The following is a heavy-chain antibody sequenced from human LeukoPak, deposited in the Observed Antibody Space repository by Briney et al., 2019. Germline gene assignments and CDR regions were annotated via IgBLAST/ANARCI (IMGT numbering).Heavy chain of an antibody. CDR1: GFTFSSYA. J-gene: IGHJ4*02. Sequence: GGSLRLSCAASGFTFSSYAMSWVRQAPGKGLEWVSAISGSGGSTYYADSVKGRFTISRDNSKNTLYLQMNSLRAEDTAVYYCARDFLSNNYYGSGSYGHWGQGTLVTVSS. CDR2: ISGSGGST. V-gene: IGHV3-23*01. CDR3: ARDFLSNNYYGSGSYGH. D-gene: IGHD3-10*01.